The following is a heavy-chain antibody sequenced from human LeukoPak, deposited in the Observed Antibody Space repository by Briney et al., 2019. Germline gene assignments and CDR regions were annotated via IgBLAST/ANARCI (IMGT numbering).Heavy chain of an antibody. CDR1: GYTFTSYG. V-gene: IGHV1-18*01. D-gene: IGHD1-26*01. CDR3: AREKVGATIEAGFDY. Sequence: ASVKVSCKASGYTFTSYGISWVRQAPGQGLEWMGWISAYNGNTNYAQKLQGRVTMTTDTSTSTAYMELRSLRSDDTAVYYCAREKVGATIEAGFDYWGQGTLVTVSS. CDR2: ISAYNGNT. J-gene: IGHJ4*02.